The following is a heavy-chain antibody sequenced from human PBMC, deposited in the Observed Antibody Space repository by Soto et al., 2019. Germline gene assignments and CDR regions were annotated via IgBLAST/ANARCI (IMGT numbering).Heavy chain of an antibody. CDR1: GYTFTSYG. CDR2: ISAYNGNT. D-gene: IGHD2-21*02. V-gene: IGHV1-18*04. J-gene: IGHJ4*02. Sequence: GASVKVSCKASGYTFTSYGISWVRQAPGQGLEWMGWISAYNGNTNYAQKLQGRVTMTTDTSTSTAYMELRSLRSDDTAVYYCARDQVGMAYCGGDCSGGSDFDYWGQGTLVTVSS. CDR3: ARDQVGMAYCGGDCSGGSDFDY.